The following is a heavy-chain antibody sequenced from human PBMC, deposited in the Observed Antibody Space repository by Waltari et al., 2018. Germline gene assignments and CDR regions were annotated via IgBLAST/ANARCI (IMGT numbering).Heavy chain of an antibody. V-gene: IGHV4-39*07. D-gene: IGHD1-26*01. J-gene: IGHJ4*02. CDR3: ARDRGSAGATFDY. Sequence: QLQLQESGPGLVKPSETLSLTCTVSGGSISSSSYYWGWIRQPPGTGLEWIGSIYYSGSTYYNPSLKSRVTISVDTSKNQFSLKLSSVTAADTAVYYCARDRGSAGATFDYWGQGTLVTVSS. CDR2: IYYSGST. CDR1: GGSISSSSYY.